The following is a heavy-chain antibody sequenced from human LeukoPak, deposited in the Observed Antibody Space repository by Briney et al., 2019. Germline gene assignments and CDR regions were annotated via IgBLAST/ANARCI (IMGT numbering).Heavy chain of an antibody. J-gene: IGHJ3*02. V-gene: IGHV4-59*12. CDR2: IYYSGST. CDR3: ARFVVVPAAISYAFDI. CDR1: GGSISSYY. Sequence: PSETLSLTCTASGGSISSYYWSWIRQPPGKGLEWIGYIYYSGSTNYNPSLQRRVTISVDTSKNQFSLKLSSVTAADTAVYYCARFVVVPAAISYAFDIWVRAAMVTVCS. D-gene: IGHD2-2*02.